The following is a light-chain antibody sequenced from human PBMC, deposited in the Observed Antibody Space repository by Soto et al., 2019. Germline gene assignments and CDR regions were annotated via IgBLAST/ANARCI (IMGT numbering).Light chain of an antibody. CDR1: ESVVSTY. J-gene: IGKJ2*01. CDR2: GTS. CDR3: RQCGSLPRT. V-gene: IGKV3-20*01. Sequence: EVVLTQSPGTLSLSPGETATLSCGTSESVVSTYVGWFQQRPAQPPRLLIYGTSSRAAGVPDRFSGSGSVINFTLTIIRLEPEDFAVYFCRQCGSLPRTFGRGTQLEIK.